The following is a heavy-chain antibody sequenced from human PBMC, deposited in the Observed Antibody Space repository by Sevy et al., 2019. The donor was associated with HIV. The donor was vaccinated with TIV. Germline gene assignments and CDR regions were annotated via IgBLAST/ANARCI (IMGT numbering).Heavy chain of an antibody. J-gene: IGHJ3*02. CDR2: IYYSGST. V-gene: IGHV4-30-4*01. CDR1: GGSISSGDYY. Sequence: SETLSLTCTVSGGSISSGDYYWSWIRQPPGKGLEWIGYIYYSGSTYYNPSLKSRVTISVDTSKNQFSLKLSSVTAADTAVYYCARPGVEYSSSSGAFDIWGQGTMVTVSS. D-gene: IGHD6-6*01. CDR3: ARPGVEYSSSSGAFDI.